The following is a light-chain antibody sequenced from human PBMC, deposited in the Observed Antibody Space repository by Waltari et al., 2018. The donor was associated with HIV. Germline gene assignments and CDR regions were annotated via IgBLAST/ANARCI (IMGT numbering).Light chain of an antibody. CDR3: AAWDVSLRGAYV. CDR2: RNN. V-gene: IGLV1-47*01. CDR1: SSDIGSNY. Sequence: QSVLTQPPSASGTPGQRVTISCSGASSDIGSNYVYWYQQLPGTAPKLLIYRNNQRPSGFPDRFSGSKSGTSASLAISGLRSEDEADYYCAAWDVSLRGAYVFGTGTKVAVL. J-gene: IGLJ1*01.